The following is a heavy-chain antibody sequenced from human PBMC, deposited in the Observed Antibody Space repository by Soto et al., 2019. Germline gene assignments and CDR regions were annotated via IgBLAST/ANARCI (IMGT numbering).Heavy chain of an antibody. CDR2: ITGSGDST. CDR1: GFTFSSYA. J-gene: IGHJ4*02. CDR3: AKVFVFTIREGFDY. V-gene: IGHV3-23*01. D-gene: IGHD3-3*01. Sequence: EVQLLESGGGLVQPGGSLRLSCAASGFTFSSYAMSWVRQAPGKGLEWVSSITGSGDSTYYAASVNGRFTVSRDNSKNTLYLQMNSLRAEETAVYYCAKVFVFTIREGFDYWGLGTLVTVSS.